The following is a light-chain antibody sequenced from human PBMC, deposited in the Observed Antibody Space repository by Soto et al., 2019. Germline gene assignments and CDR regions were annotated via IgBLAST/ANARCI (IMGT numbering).Light chain of an antibody. CDR1: SSNIGNNY. CDR3: GTWDSSLSAVV. CDR2: DNN. V-gene: IGLV1-51*01. J-gene: IGLJ2*01. Sequence: QSVLTQPPSVSAAPGQKVTISCSGSSSNIGNNYVSWYQQLPGTAPKLLIYDNNKRPSGIPDRFSGSKSGTSATLGITGLQGGDESDYYSGTWDSSLSAVVFGRGTKLTVL.